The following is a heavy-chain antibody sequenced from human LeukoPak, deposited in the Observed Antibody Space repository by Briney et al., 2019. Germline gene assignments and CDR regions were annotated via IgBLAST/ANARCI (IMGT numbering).Heavy chain of an antibody. CDR3: AKDGGY. D-gene: IGHD3-3*01. CDR1: GFTFSTYA. J-gene: IGHJ4*02. Sequence: AGGSLRLSCAASGFTFSTYAMIWVRQAPGKGLEWVSAISGSGGSTYYADSVKGRFSISRDNSKNTVYLQMSGLRAEDTAVYYCAKDGGYWGQGTLVTVSP. CDR2: ISGSGGST. V-gene: IGHV3-23*01.